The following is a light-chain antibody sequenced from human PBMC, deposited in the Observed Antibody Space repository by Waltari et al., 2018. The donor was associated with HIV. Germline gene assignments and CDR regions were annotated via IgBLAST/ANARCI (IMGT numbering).Light chain of an antibody. V-gene: IGLV3-21*04. Sequence: SHVLSQPPSVSVAPGKTAIVTCGGVNIGSKSVHWYQQRPGQAPLLIIFYNSDRPSGIPERFSGSNSVGTATLTISRVEAGDEADYYCQVWDPLSDHPVFGTGTKVTVL. CDR1: NIGSKS. CDR2: YNS. CDR3: QVWDPLSDHPV. J-gene: IGLJ1*01.